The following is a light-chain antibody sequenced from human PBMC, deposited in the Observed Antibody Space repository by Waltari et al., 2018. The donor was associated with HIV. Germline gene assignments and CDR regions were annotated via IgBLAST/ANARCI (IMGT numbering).Light chain of an antibody. V-gene: IGKV3-15*01. J-gene: IGKJ4*01. CDR2: GAS. CDR1: QTVNNN. CDR3: QQYNKWPLT. Sequence: EIVMTQSPATLSVSPGERATLSCRASQTVNNNLAWYQQRPGQAPRLLIFGASTWVTDIPARFSGSGSGTEFTLTISSLQSEDSAVYFCQQYNKWPLTFGGGTKVEIK.